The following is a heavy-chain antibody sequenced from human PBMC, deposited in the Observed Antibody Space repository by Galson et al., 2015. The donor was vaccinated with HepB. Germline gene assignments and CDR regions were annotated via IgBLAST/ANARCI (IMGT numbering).Heavy chain of an antibody. CDR3: ARDGGSAAPYGMDV. V-gene: IGHV3-33*01. CDR2: IWYGGSNK. CDR1: GFTFSSYG. J-gene: IGHJ6*02. D-gene: IGHD6-13*01. Sequence: SLRLSCAASGFTFSSYGMHWVRQAPGKGLEWVAVIWYGGSNKYYADSVKGLFTISRDNSKNTLYLQMTSLRAEDTAVYYCARDGGSAAPYGMDVWGQGTLVTVSS.